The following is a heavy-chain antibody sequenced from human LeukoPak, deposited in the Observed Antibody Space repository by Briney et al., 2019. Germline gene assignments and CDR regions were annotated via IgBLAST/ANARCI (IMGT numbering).Heavy chain of an antibody. CDR3: AKEFGGYAYGAYFDY. CDR1: GLTFSSYS. J-gene: IGHJ4*02. Sequence: GGSLRLSCTASGLTFSSYSMNWVRQAPGKGLEWVAVVSYDGSTKYYEDSVKGRFTISRDNSKNALYLQMDSLRPEDTAVYYCAKEFGGYAYGAYFDYWGQGTLVTVSS. D-gene: IGHD5-18*01. CDR2: VSYDGSTK. V-gene: IGHV3-30*18.